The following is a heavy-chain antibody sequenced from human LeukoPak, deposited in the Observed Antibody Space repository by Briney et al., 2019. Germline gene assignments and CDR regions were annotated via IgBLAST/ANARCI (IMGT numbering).Heavy chain of an antibody. Sequence: GGSLRLSCAASGFTFSSYSMNWVRQAPGKGLEWVSYISSSSSTIYYADSVKGRFTISRDNAKNSLYLQMNSLRAGDTAVYFCAKDSSSGWYTYFDYWGQGTLVTVSS. D-gene: IGHD6-19*01. CDR1: GFTFSSYS. J-gene: IGHJ4*02. CDR2: ISSSSSTI. CDR3: AKDSSSGWYTYFDY. V-gene: IGHV3-48*01.